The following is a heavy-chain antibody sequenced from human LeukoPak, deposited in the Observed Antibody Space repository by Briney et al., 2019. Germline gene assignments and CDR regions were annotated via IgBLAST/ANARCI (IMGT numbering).Heavy chain of an antibody. J-gene: IGHJ4*02. Sequence: GGSLRLSCAASGFTFSSSWMHWVRQASGKGLVWVSRINSDGSGTTDADSVKGRFTISRDNAKNTLYLQMSSLRVEDTAVYYCARGSPDSSSSVDFDYWGQGTLVTVSS. CDR3: ARGSPDSSSSVDFDY. D-gene: IGHD6-6*01. V-gene: IGHV3-74*03. CDR1: GFTFSSSW. CDR2: INSDGSGT.